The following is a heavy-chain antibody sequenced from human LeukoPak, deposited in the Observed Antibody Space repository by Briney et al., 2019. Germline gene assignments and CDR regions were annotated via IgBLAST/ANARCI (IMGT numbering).Heavy chain of an antibody. CDR3: ASLGARNPDY. Sequence: SETLSLTCAVYGGSFSGYYWSWIRQPPGKGLEWIGEINHSGSTNYNPSLKSRVTISVDTSKNQFSLKLSSVTAADTAVYYCASLGARNPDYWGQGTLVTVSS. D-gene: IGHD1-26*01. J-gene: IGHJ4*02. CDR2: INHSGST. CDR1: GGSFSGYY. V-gene: IGHV4-34*01.